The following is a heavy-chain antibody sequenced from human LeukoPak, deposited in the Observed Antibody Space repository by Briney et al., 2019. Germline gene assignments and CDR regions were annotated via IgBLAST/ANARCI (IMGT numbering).Heavy chain of an antibody. CDR2: ISSSSSYI. Sequence: GGSLRLSCAASGFTFSSYSMNWVRQAPGKGLEWVSSISSSSSYIYYADSVKGRFTISRDNAKNSLYLQMNSLRAEDTAVYYCARTLGSGSYRPSYYGMDVWGQGTTVTVSS. J-gene: IGHJ6*02. V-gene: IGHV3-21*01. CDR1: GFTFSSYS. CDR3: ARTLGSGSYRPSYYGMDV. D-gene: IGHD3-10*01.